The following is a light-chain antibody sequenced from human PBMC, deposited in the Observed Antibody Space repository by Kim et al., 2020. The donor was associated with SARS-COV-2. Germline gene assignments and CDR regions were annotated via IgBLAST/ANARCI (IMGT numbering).Light chain of an antibody. CDR2: GTS. CDR1: QSVSSSY. CDR3: QQYGSSPLT. J-gene: IGKJ4*01. V-gene: IGKV3-20*01. Sequence: LSPGERATLSCRASQSVSSSYLAWYQQNPGQAPRLLIYGTSTRATGIPDRFSGSGSGTDFTLTISRLESEDFAVYYCQQYGSSPLTFGGGTKLEIK.